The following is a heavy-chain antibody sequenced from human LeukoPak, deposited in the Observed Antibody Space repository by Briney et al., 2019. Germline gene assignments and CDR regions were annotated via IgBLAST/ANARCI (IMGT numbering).Heavy chain of an antibody. D-gene: IGHD3-10*01. CDR1: GFTFSSYA. J-gene: IGHJ4*02. V-gene: IGHV3-23*01. CDR3: AKELLWFGELPPAY. CDR2: ISGGGGSA. Sequence: GGSLRLSCAASGFTFSSYAMTWVRRAPGRGLEWVSAISGGGGSAYYADSVKGRFTISRDNSKNTLYLQMNSLRAEDTAVYYCAKELLWFGELPPAYWGQGTLVTVSS.